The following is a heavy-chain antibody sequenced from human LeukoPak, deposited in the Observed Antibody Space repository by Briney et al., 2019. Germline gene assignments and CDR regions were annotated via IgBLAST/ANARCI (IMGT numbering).Heavy chain of an antibody. CDR3: ARGWMGPRGGAYGMDV. D-gene: IGHD1-26*01. J-gene: IGHJ6*02. Sequence: GGSLRLSCAASGFTVSSNYMSWVRQAPGKGLEWVSVIYSGGSTYYADSVKGRFTISRDNSKNTLYLQMNSLRAEDTAVYYCARGWMGPRGGAYGMDVWGQGTTVTVSS. V-gene: IGHV3-66*01. CDR2: IYSGGST. CDR1: GFTVSSNY.